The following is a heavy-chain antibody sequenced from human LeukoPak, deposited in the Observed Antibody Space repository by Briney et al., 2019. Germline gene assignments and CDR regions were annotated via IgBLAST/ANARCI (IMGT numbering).Heavy chain of an antibody. CDR2: ISGSGDST. Sequence: PGGSLRLSCAASGFTFSSYAMSWVRQAPGKGLEWVSGISGSGDSTNYADSVKGRFTISRDNSKNTLYLQMNSLGVDDTAVYYCARGVYWNYAYYYYGLDVWGHGTTVTVSS. CDR1: GFTFSSYA. V-gene: IGHV3-23*01. D-gene: IGHD1-7*01. CDR3: ARGVYWNYAYYYYGLDV. J-gene: IGHJ6*02.